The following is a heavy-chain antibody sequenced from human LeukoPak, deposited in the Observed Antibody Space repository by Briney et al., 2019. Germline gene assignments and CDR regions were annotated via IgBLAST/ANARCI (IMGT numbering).Heavy chain of an antibody. V-gene: IGHV3-7*01. CDR2: IKQDGSEK. D-gene: IGHD2-21*01. J-gene: IGHJ6*02. CDR1: GFAFSSYS. CDR3: ARDFGESYAMDV. Sequence: QAGGSLRLSCAVSGFAFSSYSMNWVRQAPGKGLEWVANIKQDGSEKYYVDSVKGRFTISRDNAKNSLYLQMNSLRAEDTAVYYCARDFGESYAMDVWGQGTTVIVSS.